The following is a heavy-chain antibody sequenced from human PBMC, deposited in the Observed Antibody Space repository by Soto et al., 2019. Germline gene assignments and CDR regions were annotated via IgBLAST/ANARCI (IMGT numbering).Heavy chain of an antibody. D-gene: IGHD2-2*01. CDR3: AKDNTPGYCSSTSCSYYYYYYMDV. CDR1: GFTFDDYA. Sequence: GGSLRLSCAASGFTFDDYAMHWVRQAPGKGLEWVSGISWNSGSIGYADSVKGRFTISRDNAKNSLYLQMNSLGAEDTALYYCAKDNTPGYCSSTSCSYYYYYYMDVWGKGTTVTVSS. CDR2: ISWNSGSI. V-gene: IGHV3-9*01. J-gene: IGHJ6*03.